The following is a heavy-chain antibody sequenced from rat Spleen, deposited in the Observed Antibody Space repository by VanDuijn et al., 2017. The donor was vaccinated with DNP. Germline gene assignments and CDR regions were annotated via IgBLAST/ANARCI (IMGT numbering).Heavy chain of an antibody. Sequence: EIQLQESGPGLVKPSQSLSLTCSVTGYSITSNYKWTWIRKFPGNEVEWMGYINNAGSTDYNPSLKSRFSITRDTSKNQFFLQVNSVRNEDTATYYWAVQLGVFDYWGQGVMVIVSS. J-gene: IGHJ2*01. CDR2: INNAGST. D-gene: IGHD5-1*01. V-gene: IGHV3-3*01. CDR3: AVQLGVFDY. CDR1: GYSITSNYK.